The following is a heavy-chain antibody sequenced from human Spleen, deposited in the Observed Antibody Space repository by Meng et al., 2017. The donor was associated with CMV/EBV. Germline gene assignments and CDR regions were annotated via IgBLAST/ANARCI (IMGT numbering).Heavy chain of an antibody. D-gene: IGHD1-26*01. Sequence: GESLKISCAASGFTFSSYSMNWVRQAPGKGLEWVSSISSSSSYIYYADSVKGRFTISRDNAKNSLYLQMNSLRAEDTAIYYCARDREWELLPGYYGMDVWGQGTTVTVSS. CDR1: GFTFSSYS. CDR3: ARDREWELLPGYYGMDV. V-gene: IGHV3-21*01. J-gene: IGHJ6*02. CDR2: ISSSSSYI.